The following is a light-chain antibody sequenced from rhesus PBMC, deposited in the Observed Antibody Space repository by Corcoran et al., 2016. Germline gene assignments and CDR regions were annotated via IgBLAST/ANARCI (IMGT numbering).Light chain of an antibody. CDR2: KAS. CDR3: LQYSSSPLT. CDR1: QSLSSW. J-gene: IGKJ4*01. V-gene: IGKV1-22*01. Sequence: DIQMTQSPSSLSASVGDTVTITCRASQSLSSWLDWYQQKPGKAPKLLIVKASSLKRGDPSRSSGTGSGTDFTLAISTLQPEDFATYYCLQYSSSPLTISGGTKVKIK.